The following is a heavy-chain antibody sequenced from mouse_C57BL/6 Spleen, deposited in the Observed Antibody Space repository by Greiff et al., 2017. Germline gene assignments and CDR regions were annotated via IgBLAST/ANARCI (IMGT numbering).Heavy chain of an antibody. CDR3: ARYDQAWFAY. CDR2: IHPNSGST. J-gene: IGHJ3*01. D-gene: IGHD2-14*01. V-gene: IGHV1-64*01. CDR1: GYTFTSYW. Sequence: QVQLQQPGAELVKPGASVTLSCKASGYTFTSYWMHWVKQRPGQGLEWIGMIHPNSGSTNYNEKFKSKATLTVDKSSSTAYMQLSSLTAEDSAVYYCARYDQAWFAYWGQGTLVTVSA.